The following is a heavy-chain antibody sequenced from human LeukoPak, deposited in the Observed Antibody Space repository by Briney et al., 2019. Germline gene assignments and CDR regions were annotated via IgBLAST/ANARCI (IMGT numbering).Heavy chain of an antibody. CDR3: ARETGSAVGSTDFDY. Sequence: GGSLRLSCAASGFTFSSYAVHWVRQAPGKGLEWVAVIAYDGGNKYHADSMKGRFTISRDNSKNTPYLQMNSLKAEDTAVYYCARETGSAVGSTDFDYWGQGTLVTVSS. J-gene: IGHJ4*02. D-gene: IGHD4-17*01. V-gene: IGHV3-30-3*01. CDR1: GFTFSSYA. CDR2: IAYDGGNK.